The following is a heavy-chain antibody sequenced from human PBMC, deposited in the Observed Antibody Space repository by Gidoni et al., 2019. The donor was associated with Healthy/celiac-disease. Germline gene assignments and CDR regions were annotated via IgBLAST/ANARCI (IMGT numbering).Heavy chain of an antibody. D-gene: IGHD3-22*01. CDR1: GFTFSNAW. Sequence: EVQLVESGGGLVKPGGSLRLSCAASGFTFSNAWMSWVRQAPGKGLEWVGRIKSISRDDSKNTLYLQMNSLKTEDTAVYYCTTDLNPDYYDSSGYPLSAFDIWGQGTMVTVSS. CDR3: TTDLNPDYYDSSGYPLSAFDI. J-gene: IGHJ3*02. CDR2: IKS. V-gene: IGHV3-15*01.